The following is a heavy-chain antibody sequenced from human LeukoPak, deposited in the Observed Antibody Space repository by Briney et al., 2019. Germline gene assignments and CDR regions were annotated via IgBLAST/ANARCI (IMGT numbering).Heavy chain of an antibody. V-gene: IGHV3-23*01. CDR1: GFTFSSYA. CDR3: AKGEYSGYDSYYYYGMDV. D-gene: IGHD5-12*01. CDR2: ISGSGGGT. J-gene: IGHJ6*02. Sequence: TGGSLRLSCAASGFTFSSYAMSWVRQAPGKGLEWVSAISGSGGGTYYADSVKGRFTISRDNSKNTLYLQMNSLRAEDTAVYYCAKGEYSGYDSYYYYGMDVWGQGTTVTVSS.